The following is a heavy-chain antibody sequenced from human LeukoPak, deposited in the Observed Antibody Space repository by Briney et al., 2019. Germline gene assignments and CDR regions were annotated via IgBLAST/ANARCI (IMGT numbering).Heavy chain of an antibody. J-gene: IGHJ5*02. D-gene: IGHD3-3*01. CDR1: GYSISSGYY. V-gene: IGHV4-38-2*02. Sequence: SETLSLTCTVSGYSISSGYYWGWIRQPPGKGLEWIGSIYHSGSTYYNLSLKSRVTISVDTSKNQFSLKLSSVTAADTAVYYCARTPILEWLSYWFDPWGQGTLVTVSS. CDR2: IYHSGST. CDR3: ARTPILEWLSYWFDP.